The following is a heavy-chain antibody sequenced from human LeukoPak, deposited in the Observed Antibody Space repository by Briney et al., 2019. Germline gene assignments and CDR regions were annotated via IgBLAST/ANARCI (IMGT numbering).Heavy chain of an antibody. V-gene: IGHV4-34*01. CDR2: INHSGST. CDR3: ARPSKWYYYDSSGYPTYYFDY. Sequence: SETLSLTCAVYGGSFSGYYWSWIRQPPGKGLEWIGEINHSGSTNYNPSLKSRVTISVDTSKNQFSLKLSSVTAADTAVYYCARPSKWYYYDSSGYPTYYFDYWGHGTLVTVSS. D-gene: IGHD3-22*01. CDR1: GGSFSGYY. J-gene: IGHJ4*01.